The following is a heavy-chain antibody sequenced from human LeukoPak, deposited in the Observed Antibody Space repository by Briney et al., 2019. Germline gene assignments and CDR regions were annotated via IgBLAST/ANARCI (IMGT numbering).Heavy chain of an antibody. CDR1: GGAIRGYY. CDR3: ARPPDLYGRFYYFDS. V-gene: IGHV4-59*08. CDR2: FHYSGST. J-gene: IGHJ4*02. D-gene: IGHD3-10*01. Sequence: PSETLSLTCTVSGGAIRGYYWGWIRQPPGKGLEWIGYFHYSGSTNYNPSLKSRVTISVDTSNQFSLKLTSVTATDTAVYYCARPPDLYGRFYYFDSWGQGTLVTVSS.